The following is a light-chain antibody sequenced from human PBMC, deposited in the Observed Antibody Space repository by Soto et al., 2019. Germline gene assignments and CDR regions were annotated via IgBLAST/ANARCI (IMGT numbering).Light chain of an antibody. CDR2: GAS. Sequence: EIVMTQSPATLSVSPGERATLSCRASQSVSSNLAWYQQKPGQSPGLLINGASTRATGIPARFSGSGSGTEFTLTISSLQSEDFAVYYCQQYNNWPPTFGQGTKVEIK. V-gene: IGKV3-15*01. CDR1: QSVSSN. CDR3: QQYNNWPPT. J-gene: IGKJ1*01.